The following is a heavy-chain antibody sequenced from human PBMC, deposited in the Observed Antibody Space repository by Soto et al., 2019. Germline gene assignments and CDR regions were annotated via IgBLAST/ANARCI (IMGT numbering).Heavy chain of an antibody. D-gene: IGHD3-3*01. CDR1: GYTFTSYG. V-gene: IGHV1-18*01. Sequence: XSVKVSCNASGYTFTSYGISLVRHSPGQGLEWMGWISAYNGNTNYAQKLQGRVTMTTDTSTSTAYMELRSLRSDDTAVYYCARDRGYYDFWSGSLIWGQGTMVTVSS. CDR3: ARDRGYYDFWSGSLI. CDR2: ISAYNGNT. J-gene: IGHJ3*02.